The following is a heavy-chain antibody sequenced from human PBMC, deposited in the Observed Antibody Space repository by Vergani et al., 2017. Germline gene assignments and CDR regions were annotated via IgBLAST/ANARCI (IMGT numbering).Heavy chain of an antibody. CDR3: ARVIVGAYYFDY. CDR2: IYHSGST. CDR1: GYSISSGYY. Sequence: QVQLQESGPGLVKPSETLSLTCAVSGYSISSGYYWGWIRQPPGKGLEWIGSIYHSGSTYYNPSLKSRVTISVDTSKNQFSLKLSSVTAADTAVYYCARVIVGAYYFDYWGQGTLVTVSS. V-gene: IGHV4-38-2*01. J-gene: IGHJ4*02. D-gene: IGHD1-26*01.